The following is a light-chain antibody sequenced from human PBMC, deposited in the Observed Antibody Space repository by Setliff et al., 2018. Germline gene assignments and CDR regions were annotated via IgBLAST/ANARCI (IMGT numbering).Light chain of an antibody. V-gene: IGLV2-14*01. CDR1: SSDVGGYNY. J-gene: IGLJ1*01. CDR3: CSFAGTYYV. CDR2: DVS. Sequence: QSALPQPASVSGSPGQSITISCTGTSSDVGGYNYVSWYRQHPGKAPKLMIYDVSKRPSGVSNRFSGSKSGNTASLTISGLQAEDEADYYCCSFAGTYYVFGSGTKV.